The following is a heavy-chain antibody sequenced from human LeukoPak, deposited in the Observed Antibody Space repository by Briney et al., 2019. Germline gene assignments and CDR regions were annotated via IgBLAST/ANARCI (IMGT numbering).Heavy chain of an antibody. CDR1: GYTFTSYD. CDR3: ARGRARRASRNNWFDP. D-gene: IGHD2-2*01. Sequence: ASVKVSCKASGYTFTSYDINWVRQATGQGLEWMGWMNPNSGNTGYAQKFQGRVTITRNTPISTAYMELSSLRSEDTAVYYCARGRARRASRNNWFDPWGQGTLVTVSS. CDR2: MNPNSGNT. V-gene: IGHV1-8*03. J-gene: IGHJ5*02.